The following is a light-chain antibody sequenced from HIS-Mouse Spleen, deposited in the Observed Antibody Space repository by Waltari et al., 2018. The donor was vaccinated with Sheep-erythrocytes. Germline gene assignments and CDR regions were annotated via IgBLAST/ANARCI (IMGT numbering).Light chain of an antibody. CDR3: QAWDSSTYV. CDR1: KLGDKY. V-gene: IGLV3-1*01. J-gene: IGLJ1*01. Sequence: SYELTQPPSVSVSPGQTASITCSGDKLGDKYACWYQQKPGQSPVLVIYQDSTQPSGIPWRFSGSNTGNTATLTISGTQAMDEADYYCQAWDSSTYVFGTGTKVTVL. CDR2: QDS.